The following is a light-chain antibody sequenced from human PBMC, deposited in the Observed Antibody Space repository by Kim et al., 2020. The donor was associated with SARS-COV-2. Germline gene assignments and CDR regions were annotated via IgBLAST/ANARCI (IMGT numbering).Light chain of an antibody. CDR2: RAS. V-gene: IGKV1-5*03. CDR1: ESLNKW. J-gene: IGKJ5*01. Sequence: SASVGDTFPITCRASESLNKWLAWYQQNPGKAPKLLIYRASNLDSGAPSRFSGSGSETQFTLTISSLQPDDVATYYCQQFRNYATFGQGTRLEIK. CDR3: QQFRNYAT.